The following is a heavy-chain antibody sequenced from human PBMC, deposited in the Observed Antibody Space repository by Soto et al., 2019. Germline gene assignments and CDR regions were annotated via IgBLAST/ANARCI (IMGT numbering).Heavy chain of an antibody. CDR1: GFTFSLYS. CDR2: ISRSSTGI. Sequence: EVQLVESGGGLVQPGGSLRLSCAASGFTFSLYSMSWVRQAPGKGLEWVSYISRSSTGIHYADSVKGRFTISRDDATNSMHRKMNSLRDGDTAVYYWARAVTWGLDVWGQGTTVSISS. CDR3: ARAVTWGLDV. D-gene: IGHD3-10*01. J-gene: IGHJ6*02. V-gene: IGHV3-48*02.